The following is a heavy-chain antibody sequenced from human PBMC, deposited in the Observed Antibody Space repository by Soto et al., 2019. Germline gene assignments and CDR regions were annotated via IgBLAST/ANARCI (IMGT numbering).Heavy chain of an antibody. CDR2: ISYDGSNK. CDR1: GFTFSSYG. Sequence: GGSLRLSCAASGFTFSSYGMHWVRQAPGKGLEWVAVISYDGSNKYYADSVKGRFTISRDNSKNTLYLQMNSLRAEDTAVYYCAKEVIGAFSDSSQAPEFDYWGQGTLVTVSS. J-gene: IGHJ4*02. V-gene: IGHV3-30*18. D-gene: IGHD6-13*01. CDR3: AKEVIGAFSDSSQAPEFDY.